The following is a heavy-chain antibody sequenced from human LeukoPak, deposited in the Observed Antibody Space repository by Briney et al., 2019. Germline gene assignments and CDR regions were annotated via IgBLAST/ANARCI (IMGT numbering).Heavy chain of an antibody. CDR2: INSDGSST. CDR3: VREGAYSTSSPAGY. CDR1: GFTFSSYW. D-gene: IGHD6-6*01. Sequence: GGSLRLSCAASGFTFSSYWMHWVRQAPGKGLVWVSRINSDGSSTSYADSVKGRFIISRDNARNSLFLQMNILTAEDTAIYYCVREGAYSTSSPAGYWGQGTLVSVSS. V-gene: IGHV3-74*01. J-gene: IGHJ4*02.